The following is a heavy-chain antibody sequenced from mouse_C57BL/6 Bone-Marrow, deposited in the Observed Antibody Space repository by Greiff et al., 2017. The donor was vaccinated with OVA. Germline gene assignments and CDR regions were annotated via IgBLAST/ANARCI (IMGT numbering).Heavy chain of an antibody. CDR2: ISPRDGST. CDR3: ASKREYGKDWYFDV. Sequence: QVQLKESDAELVKPGASVKISCKVSGYTFTDHTIHWMKQRPEQGLEWIGYISPRDGSTKYNEKFKGKDTLTADKYSSTPYMQLNSLTSEDSAVYFWASKREYGKDWYFDVWGTGTTVTVSS. V-gene: IGHV1-78*01. J-gene: IGHJ1*03. D-gene: IGHD1-1*01. CDR1: GYTFTDHT.